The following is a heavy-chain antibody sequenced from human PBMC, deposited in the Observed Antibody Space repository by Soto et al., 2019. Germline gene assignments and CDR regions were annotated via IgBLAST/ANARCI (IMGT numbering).Heavy chain of an antibody. D-gene: IGHD6-19*01. CDR3: ARSVQSSGWDSWYLDL. Sequence: QVQLQESGPGLVTPSETLSLTCTVSRGSISSYYWSWLRQPPGKGLEWIGYIYYSGTTNYNPSLESRLTLSVDTSKNQFSLKLTSVTAADTAVYYCARSVQSSGWDSWYLDLWGRGTLVTVSS. CDR2: IYYSGTT. J-gene: IGHJ2*01. V-gene: IGHV4-59*01. CDR1: RGSISSYY.